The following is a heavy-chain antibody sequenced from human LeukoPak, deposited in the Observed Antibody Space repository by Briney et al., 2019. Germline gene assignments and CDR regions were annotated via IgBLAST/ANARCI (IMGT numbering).Heavy chain of an antibody. CDR1: GFTFSSYG. V-gene: IGHV3-23*01. D-gene: IGHD3-10*01. CDR2: ITGTGGNT. Sequence: GGSLRLSCVASGFTFSSYGMNWVRQAPGKGLEWVSAITGTGGNTEYADSVKGRFTISRDNSKNTLYLQMNSLRADDTAVYYCAKDGYISGSGPHYYYMDVWGKGTTVTVSS. J-gene: IGHJ6*03. CDR3: AKDGYISGSGPHYYYMDV.